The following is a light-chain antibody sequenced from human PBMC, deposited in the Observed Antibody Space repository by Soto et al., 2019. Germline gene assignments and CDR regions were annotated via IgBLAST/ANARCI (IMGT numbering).Light chain of an antibody. Sequence: EVVMRQSPATLSVSPGEGATLSCRASQGIGDTLAWYQHKPGQTPRLLIYDTSTRATGVPTRFSGSRSGAEFTLFISRLEPEDCGIYYCQQNGRSPTFGPGTKVDIK. CDR3: QQNGRSPT. CDR2: DTS. CDR1: QGIGDT. V-gene: IGKV3-15*01. J-gene: IGKJ3*01.